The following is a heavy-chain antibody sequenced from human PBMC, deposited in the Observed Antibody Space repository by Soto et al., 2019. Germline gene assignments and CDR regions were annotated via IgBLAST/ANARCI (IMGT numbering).Heavy chain of an antibody. D-gene: IGHD2-15*01. CDR3: TRVPRYCSGGSCYSGMIWYFDY. CDR1: GFTFGDYA. J-gene: IGHJ4*02. Sequence: PGGALRLSCPASGFTFGDYAMSWVRQAPGKGLEWVGFIRSKAYGGTTEYAASVKGRFTISRDDSKSIAYLQMNSLKTEDTAVYYCTRVPRYCSGGSCYSGMIWYFDYWGQGTLVTVSS. CDR2: IRSKAYGGTT. V-gene: IGHV3-49*04.